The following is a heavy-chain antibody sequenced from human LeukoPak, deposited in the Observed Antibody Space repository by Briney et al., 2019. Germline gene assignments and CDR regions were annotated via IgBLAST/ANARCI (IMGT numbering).Heavy chain of an antibody. D-gene: IGHD6-13*01. Sequence: GGSLRLSCAASGFTFSSYWMSWVRQAPGKGLEWVANIKQDGSEKYYVDSVKGRFTISRDNAKNSLYLQMNSLRAEDTAVYYCARAPDLASSSWYAHYYYYMDVWGKGTTVTVSS. CDR3: ARAPDLASSSWYAHYYYYMDV. CDR1: GFTFSSYW. CDR2: IKQDGSEK. V-gene: IGHV3-7*01. J-gene: IGHJ6*03.